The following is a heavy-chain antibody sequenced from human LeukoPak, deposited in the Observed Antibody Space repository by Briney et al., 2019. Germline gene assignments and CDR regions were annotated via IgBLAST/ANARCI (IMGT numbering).Heavy chain of an antibody. Sequence: SETLSLTCTVFGVSVTTSVYCGACIRQPPGRGLECMGSITFSGITYSKTSLRGGVTISGETAKNQFSLKLSPGPAQDTAVYCCERHNANASLMDVWGQGTRVTVSS. V-gene: IGHV4-39*01. CDR3: ERHNANASLMDV. CDR1: GVSVTTSVYC. CDR2: ITFSGIT. D-gene: IGHD2-8*01. J-gene: IGHJ6*02.